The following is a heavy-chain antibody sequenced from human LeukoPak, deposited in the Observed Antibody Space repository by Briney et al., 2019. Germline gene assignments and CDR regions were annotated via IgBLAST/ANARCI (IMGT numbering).Heavy chain of an antibody. CDR3: ARDSPFDP. Sequence: SETLSLTCTVSGGSISSSSYYWGWIRQPPGKGLEWIGNIYYTGNTYYNSSLKSRVTISLDTSKNQFSLKLSSVTAADTAVYYCARDSPFDPWGQGTLVTVSS. V-gene: IGHV4-39*07. CDR2: IYYTGNT. J-gene: IGHJ5*02. CDR1: GGSISSSSYY.